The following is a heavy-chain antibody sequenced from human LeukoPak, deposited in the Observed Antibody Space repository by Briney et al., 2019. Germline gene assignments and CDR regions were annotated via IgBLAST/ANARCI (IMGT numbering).Heavy chain of an antibody. D-gene: IGHD3-22*01. CDR3: AKSHPAYDSAY. V-gene: IGHV3-23*01. J-gene: IGHJ4*02. Sequence: GGSLRLSCAASGFTFSNYDMSWVRQAPGKGLECVSAISDSGDKTDYADSVRGRFTIYRDNSKDTLYLQMNSLRAEDTAVYYCAKSHPAYDSAYWGQGTLVTVSS. CDR2: ISDSGDKT. CDR1: GFTFSNYD.